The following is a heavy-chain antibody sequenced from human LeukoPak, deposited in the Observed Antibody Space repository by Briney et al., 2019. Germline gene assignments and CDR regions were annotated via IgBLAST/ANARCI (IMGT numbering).Heavy chain of an antibody. Sequence: GGSLRLSCAASGFTFSSYAMHWVRQSPGKGLEWVAFIRDDARTEFYTDSVKGRFTISRDNSKNTLFLQMNSLRPEDTAVYYCATLHGSLREPIDYWGQGTLVAVSS. V-gene: IGHV3-30*02. CDR1: GFTFSSYA. J-gene: IGHJ4*02. CDR2: IRDDARTE. CDR3: ATLHGSLREPIDY. D-gene: IGHD1-26*01.